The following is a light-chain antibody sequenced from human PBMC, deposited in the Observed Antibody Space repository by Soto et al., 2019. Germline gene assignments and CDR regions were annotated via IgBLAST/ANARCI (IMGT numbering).Light chain of an antibody. CDR1: NSDVGSYNL. CDR3: FSYAGDGVYV. Sequence: QSALTQAASVSGSPRQSITISCTGANSDVGSYNLVSWFQQHPGKAPKLVIYEVTKRPSGVSDRFSGSKSGNTASLTISGLQADDEADYYCFSYAGDGVYVFGTGTQLTVL. CDR2: EVT. V-gene: IGLV2-23*02. J-gene: IGLJ1*01.